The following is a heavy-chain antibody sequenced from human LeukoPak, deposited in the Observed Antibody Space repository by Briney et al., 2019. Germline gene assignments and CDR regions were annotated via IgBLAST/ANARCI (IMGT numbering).Heavy chain of an antibody. CDR2: IYTSGST. CDR1: GGSVSSGSYY. Sequence: SQTLSLTCTVSGGSVSSGSYYWSWIRQPAGKGLEWIGRIYTSGSTDYSPSLKSRVTISLDASKNQFSLKLSSVTAADTAVYYCAREQGYGDYNYDYWGQGTLVTVSS. V-gene: IGHV4-61*02. J-gene: IGHJ4*02. CDR3: AREQGYGDYNYDY. D-gene: IGHD4-17*01.